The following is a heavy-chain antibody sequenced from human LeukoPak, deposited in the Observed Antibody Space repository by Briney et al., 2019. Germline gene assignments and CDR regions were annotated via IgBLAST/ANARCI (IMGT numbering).Heavy chain of an antibody. CDR2: IIPILGIA. CDR3: ARDPEQLWAFDY. J-gene: IGHJ4*02. CDR1: GGTFSSYA. D-gene: IGHD6-13*01. V-gene: IGHV1-69*04. Sequence: SVKVSCKASGGTFSSYAISWVRQAPGQGLEWMGRIIPILGIANYAQKFQGRVTMTRDTSISTAYMELSRLRSDDTAVYYCARDPEQLWAFDYWGQGTLVTVSS.